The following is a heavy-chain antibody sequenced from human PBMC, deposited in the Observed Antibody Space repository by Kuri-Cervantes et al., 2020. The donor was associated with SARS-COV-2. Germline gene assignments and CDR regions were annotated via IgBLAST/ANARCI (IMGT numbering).Heavy chain of an antibody. CDR2: IYYSGST. J-gene: IGHJ5*02. CDR1: GGSISSYY. Sequence: GSLRLSCTVSGGSISSYYWSWIRQPPGKGLEWIGYIYYSGSTNYNPSLKSRVTISVDTSKNQFSLKLSSVTAADTAVYYCARGGWFGENWFDPWGQGTLVTVSS. D-gene: IGHD3-10*01. V-gene: IGHV4-59*12. CDR3: ARGGWFGENWFDP.